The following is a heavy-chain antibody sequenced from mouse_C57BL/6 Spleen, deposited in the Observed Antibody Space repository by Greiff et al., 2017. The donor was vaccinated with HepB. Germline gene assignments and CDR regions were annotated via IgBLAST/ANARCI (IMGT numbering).Heavy chain of an antibody. CDR1: GFSLTSYG. CDR2: IWGVGST. D-gene: IGHD1-1*01. CDR3: APRSYAPFAY. Sequence: VKLMESGPGLVAPSQSLSITCTVSGFSLTSYGVDWVRQSPGKGLEWLGVIWGVGSTNYNSALKSRLSISKDNSKSQVFLKMNSLQTDDTAMYYCAPRSYAPFAYWGQGTLVTVSA. V-gene: IGHV2-6*01. J-gene: IGHJ3*01.